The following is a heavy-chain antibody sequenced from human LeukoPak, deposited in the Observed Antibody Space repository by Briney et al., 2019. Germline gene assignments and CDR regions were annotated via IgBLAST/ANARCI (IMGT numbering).Heavy chain of an antibody. J-gene: IGHJ4*02. V-gene: IGHV1-8*02. CDR3: ATSRYSSILNDY. Sequence: ASVKVSCKASGYTFTSYYMHWVRQAPGQGLEWMGWMNPNSGNTGYAQKFQGRVTMTRNTSISTAYMELGSLRSEDTAVYYCATSRYSSILNDYRGQGTLVTVSS. D-gene: IGHD6-13*01. CDR1: GYTFTSYY. CDR2: MNPNSGNT.